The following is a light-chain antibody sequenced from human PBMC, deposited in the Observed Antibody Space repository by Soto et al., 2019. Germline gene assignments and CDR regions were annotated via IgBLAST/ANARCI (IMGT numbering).Light chain of an antibody. CDR1: QSVNRN. V-gene: IGKV3-15*01. Sequence: EIVMTQSPATPSVSPGERATLSCRASQSVNRNLAWYHQKPGQAPRLLIYGASTRATGIPARFSGSGSGTEFTLTISSLQSEDFAVYYCQQYNNWPATFGQGTKVDIK. J-gene: IGKJ2*01. CDR3: QQYNNWPAT. CDR2: GAS.